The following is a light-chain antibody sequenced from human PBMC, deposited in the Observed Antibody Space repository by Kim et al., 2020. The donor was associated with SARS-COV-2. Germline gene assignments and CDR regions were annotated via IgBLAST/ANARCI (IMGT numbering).Light chain of an antibody. V-gene: IGKV1-5*03. CDR2: RTS. CDR1: ESIGTW. J-gene: IGKJ1*01. CDR3: QRYNTSPWT. Sequence: VSIGETVTITCRAIESIGTWLAWCRQKPGRAPNRLIHRTSSLEPWVSSRFSSRGSGSEFALTISSLQSDDFATYFCQRYNTSPWTFGQGTKVDIK.